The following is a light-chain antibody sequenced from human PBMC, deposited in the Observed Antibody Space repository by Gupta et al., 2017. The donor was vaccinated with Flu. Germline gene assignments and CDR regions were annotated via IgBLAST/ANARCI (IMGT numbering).Light chain of an antibody. CDR3: QQYNSWPRT. CDR1: QSISSS. Sequence: ELVMTQSPATLSVFPGARATLSCRASQSISSSLAWYQQTPGQAPRLLISGASTRATGIPARFSGSGSGTDFTLTISSLQSEDFAVYYCQQYNSWPRTFGQGTKVEIK. CDR2: GAS. V-gene: IGKV3-15*01. J-gene: IGKJ1*01.